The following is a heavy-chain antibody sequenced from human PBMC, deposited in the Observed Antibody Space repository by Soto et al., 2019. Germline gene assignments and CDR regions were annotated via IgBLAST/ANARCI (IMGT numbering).Heavy chain of an antibody. D-gene: IGHD3-16*01. Sequence: QVRLQESGPGLVKPSETLSLTCTVSGASISSYHWRWIRQSPGKGLEWIGYIYYYGRANYNPSLKSRVTISVDPSMNQVSLRLTSVTAADTGVYYCAAAVPAEYVFPYYYMDVWGKGTTLTVSS. CDR3: AAAVPAEYVFPYYYMDV. V-gene: IGHV4-59*01. J-gene: IGHJ6*03. CDR1: GASISSYH. CDR2: IYYYGRA.